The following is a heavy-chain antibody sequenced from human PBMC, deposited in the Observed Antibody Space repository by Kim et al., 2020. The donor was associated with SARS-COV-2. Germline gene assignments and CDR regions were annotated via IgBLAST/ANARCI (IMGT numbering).Heavy chain of an antibody. Sequence: GGSLRLSCAASGFTFSTYSLNWVRQAPGKGLEWVSYISSSSTTIYYADSVKGRFTISRDNAKNSLYLQMNSLRDEDTALYYCARDKPCLVTTVYYFDYWGQGTLVTVSS. CDR1: GFTFSTYS. D-gene: IGHD4-17*01. CDR2: ISSSSTTI. CDR3: ARDKPCLVTTVYYFDY. J-gene: IGHJ4*02. V-gene: IGHV3-48*02.